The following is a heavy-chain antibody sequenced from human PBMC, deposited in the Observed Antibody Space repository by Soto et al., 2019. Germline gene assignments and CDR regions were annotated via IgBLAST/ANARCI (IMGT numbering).Heavy chain of an antibody. CDR3: ARDLYSSGWYGLGY. D-gene: IGHD6-19*01. V-gene: IGHV4-59*01. CDR1: GGSISSYY. Sequence: QVQLQESGPGLVKPSETLSLTCTVSGGSISSYYWSWIRQPPGKGLEWIVYIYYSGSTNYNPSLKSRVTISVDTSKKQLSLKLSSVTAEDTAVYYCARDLYSSGWYGLGYLGQGTLVTVSS. CDR2: IYYSGST. J-gene: IGHJ4*02.